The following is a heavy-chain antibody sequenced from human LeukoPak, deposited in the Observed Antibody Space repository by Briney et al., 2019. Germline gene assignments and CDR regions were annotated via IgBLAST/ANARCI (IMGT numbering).Heavy chain of an antibody. CDR3: ARDQRRYRNGLPYYYYYGMDV. Sequence: GRSLRLSCADSGFTFSSYAMHWVRQAPGKGLEWVAVISYDGRDKYYADSVKGRVTISRGNSKNTLYLQMNSLRAEDTAVYYCARDQRRYRNGLPYYYYYGMDVWGQGTTVTVSS. CDR2: ISYDGRDK. J-gene: IGHJ6*02. D-gene: IGHD5-18*01. CDR1: GFTFSSYA. V-gene: IGHV3-30*04.